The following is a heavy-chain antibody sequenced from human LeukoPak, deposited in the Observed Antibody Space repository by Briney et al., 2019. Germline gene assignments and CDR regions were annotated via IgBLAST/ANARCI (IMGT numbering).Heavy chain of an antibody. J-gene: IGHJ6*02. CDR1: GLTFSSFG. V-gene: IGHV3-7*03. CDR2: IKKDESEK. D-gene: IGHD1-26*01. CDR3: ARGHYQLEV. Sequence: PGRSLRLSCAASGLTFSSFGMHWVRQAPGKGLEWVAYIKKDESEKYFVDSVEGRFTISRDNAKKSLYLQMNSLRVEDTAVYYCARGHYQLEVWGQGTTVIVSS.